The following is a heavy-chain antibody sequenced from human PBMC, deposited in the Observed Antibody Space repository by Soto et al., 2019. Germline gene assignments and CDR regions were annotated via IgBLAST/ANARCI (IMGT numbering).Heavy chain of an antibody. V-gene: IGHV4-39*01. CDR3: ARKAYDAFDI. J-gene: IGHJ3*02. CDR1: GGSVSSSSYS. Sequence: SETLSLTCTVSGGSVSSSSYSWGWIRQSPGKGLEWIGTIYSSENTYYNPSLLSRVTISVDTSKNQFSLKLSSVTAADTAVYYCARKAYDAFDIWGQGTMVTVSS. CDR2: IYSSENT.